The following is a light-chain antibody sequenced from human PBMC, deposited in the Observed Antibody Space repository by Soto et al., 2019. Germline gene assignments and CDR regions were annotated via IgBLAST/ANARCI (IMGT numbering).Light chain of an antibody. J-gene: IGKJ5*01. V-gene: IGKV2-24*01. CDR1: QSLVQSDGNTY. Sequence: DILMTQTPLSSPVTLGQPASISCTSSQSLVQSDGNTYLNWLQQRPGQPPRLLSYEISKRVPGVPDRVSGSGAGTDFTLKISRLEAEDVWVYYSMQATQAVITFGQGTRLEIK. CDR3: MQATQAVIT. CDR2: EIS.